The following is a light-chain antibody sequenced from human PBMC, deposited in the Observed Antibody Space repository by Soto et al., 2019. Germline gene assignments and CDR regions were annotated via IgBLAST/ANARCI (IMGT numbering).Light chain of an antibody. V-gene: IGLV4-69*01. CDR1: GGHSSYA. Sequence: QTVVTQSPSASASLGASVNPTCTLSGGHSSYAIAWHQQQPEKGPRYLMKLNSDGSHSKGDGIPDRFSGSSSGAERYLTISSLQSEDEADYYCQTWGTGIVVFGGGTKVTVL. J-gene: IGLJ2*01. CDR3: QTWGTGIVV. CDR2: LNSDGSH.